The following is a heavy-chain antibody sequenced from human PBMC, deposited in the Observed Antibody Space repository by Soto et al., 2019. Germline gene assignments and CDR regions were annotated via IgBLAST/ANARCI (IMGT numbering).Heavy chain of an antibody. Sequence: QVQLVQSGAEVKKPGASVKVSCKASGYTFTSYYMHWVRQAPGQGLEWMGIINPSGGSTSYAQKFQGRVTMTRDTSTNTVDMELSSLRSEDTAVYYCARGIKCGYCSSTSCSHGYWFDPWGQGTLVTVSS. V-gene: IGHV1-46*01. CDR2: INPSGGST. CDR3: ARGIKCGYCSSTSCSHGYWFDP. CDR1: GYTFTSYY. J-gene: IGHJ5*02. D-gene: IGHD2-2*01.